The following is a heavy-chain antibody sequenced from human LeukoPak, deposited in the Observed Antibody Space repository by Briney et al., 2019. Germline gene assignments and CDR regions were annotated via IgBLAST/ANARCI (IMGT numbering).Heavy chain of an antibody. CDR3: AREKWELDYYYYGMDV. Sequence: ASETLSLTRTVSGGSISSGGYYWSWIRQHPGKGLEWIGYIYYSGSTYYNPSLKSRVTISVYTSKNQFSLKLSSVTAADTAVYYCAREKWELDYYYYGMDVWGQGTTVTVSS. J-gene: IGHJ6*02. D-gene: IGHD1-26*01. V-gene: IGHV4-31*03. CDR2: IYYSGST. CDR1: GGSISSGGYY.